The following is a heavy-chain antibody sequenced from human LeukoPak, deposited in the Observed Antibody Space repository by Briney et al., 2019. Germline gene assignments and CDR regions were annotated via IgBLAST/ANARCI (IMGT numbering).Heavy chain of an antibody. CDR1: GGSFSGYY. CDR3: ARGGELLWFGELLESYFDY. J-gene: IGHJ4*02. V-gene: IGHV4-34*01. D-gene: IGHD3-10*01. Sequence: PSETLSLNCAVYGGSFSGYYWSWIRQPPGQGLEWIGEINHSGSTNYNPSLKSRVTISVDTSKNQFSLKLSSVTAADTAVYYCARGGELLWFGELLESYFDYWGQGTLVTVSS. CDR2: INHSGST.